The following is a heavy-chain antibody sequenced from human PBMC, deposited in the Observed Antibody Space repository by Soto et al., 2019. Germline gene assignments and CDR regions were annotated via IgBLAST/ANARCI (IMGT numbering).Heavy chain of an antibody. V-gene: IGHV3-21*01. J-gene: IGHJ4*02. CDR1: GFTFSSYS. D-gene: IGHD3-22*01. CDR2: ISSSSSYI. Sequence: GGSLRLSCAASGFTFSSYSMNWVRQAPGKGLEWVSSISSSSSYIYYADSVKGRFTISRDNAKNSLYLQMNSLRAEDTAVYYCARDLGRTYYYDSSGYDYWRQGTLVTVSS. CDR3: ARDLGRTYYYDSSGYDY.